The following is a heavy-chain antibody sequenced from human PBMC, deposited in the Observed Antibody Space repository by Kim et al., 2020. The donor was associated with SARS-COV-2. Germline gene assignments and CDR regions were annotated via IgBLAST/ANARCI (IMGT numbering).Heavy chain of an antibody. J-gene: IGHJ6*02. CDR2: ISGSGGST. CDR3: AKDVSRKGRPLYYYYGMDD. V-gene: IGHV3-23*01. CDR1: GFTFSSYA. Sequence: GGSLRLSCAASGFTFSSYAMSWVRQAPGKGLEWVSAISGSGGSTYYADSVKGRFTISRDNSKNTLYLQMNSLRAEDTAVYYCAKDVSRKGRPLYYYYGMDDWGQGTTVTVSS.